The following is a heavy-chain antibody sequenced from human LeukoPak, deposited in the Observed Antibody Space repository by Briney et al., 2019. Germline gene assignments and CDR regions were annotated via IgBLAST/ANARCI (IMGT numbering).Heavy chain of an antibody. CDR3: ARGSPHYYDSSGYYSN. V-gene: IGHV4-59*01. D-gene: IGHD3-22*01. J-gene: IGHJ4*02. CDR2: NYYSGST. CDR1: GGSISSYY. Sequence: SETLSLTCTVSGGSISSYYWSWIRQPPGKGLEWIGYNYYSGSTNYNPSLKSRVTISADTSKNQFSLKLSSVTAVDTAVYYCARGSPHYYDSSGYYSNWGQGTLVTVSS.